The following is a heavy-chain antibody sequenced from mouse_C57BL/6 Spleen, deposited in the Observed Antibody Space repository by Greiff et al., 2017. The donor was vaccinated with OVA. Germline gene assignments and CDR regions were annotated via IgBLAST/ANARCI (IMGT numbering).Heavy chain of an antibody. V-gene: IGHV14-3*01. Sequence: VQLQQSVAELVRPGASVKLSCTASGFTIKNTYMHWVKQRPEQGLEWIGRIDPANGNTKYAPKFQGKATITADTSSNTAYLQLSSLTSEDTAIYYCARFPYYYGSSGGAMDYWGQGTSVTVSS. CDR2: IDPANGNT. CDR1: GFTIKNTY. D-gene: IGHD1-1*01. J-gene: IGHJ4*01. CDR3: ARFPYYYGSSGGAMDY.